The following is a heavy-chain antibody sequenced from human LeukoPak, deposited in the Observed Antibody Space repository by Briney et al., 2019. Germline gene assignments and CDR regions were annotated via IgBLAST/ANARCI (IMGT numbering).Heavy chain of an antibody. CDR3: ARIRGKYYFDY. J-gene: IGHJ4*02. D-gene: IGHD3-10*01. V-gene: IGHV3-53*01. Sequence: GGSLRLSCAASGFTVSSNYMSWVRQAPGKGLEWVSVIYSGGSTYYADSVKGRFTISRDNSKNTLYLQMNSLRAEDTAVYYCARIRGKYYFDYWGQGTLVTASS. CDR2: IYSGGST. CDR1: GFTVSSNY.